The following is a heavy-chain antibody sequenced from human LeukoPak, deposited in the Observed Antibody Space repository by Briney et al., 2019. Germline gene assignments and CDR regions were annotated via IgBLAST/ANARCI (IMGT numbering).Heavy chain of an antibody. J-gene: IGHJ4*02. CDR1: GFTFSSYD. CDR2: LTTNSRYI. D-gene: IGHD2-2*01. Sequence: PGGSLRLSCAAFGFTFSSYDMNWVRQAPGKGLEWVSSLTTNSRYIYYADSVKGRFTISRDNAKNSLYLEMNSLRAEDTAVYYCAKDSMQLGYCSSTSCYPGYFDYWGQGTLVTVSS. V-gene: IGHV3-21*01. CDR3: AKDSMQLGYCSSTSCYPGYFDY.